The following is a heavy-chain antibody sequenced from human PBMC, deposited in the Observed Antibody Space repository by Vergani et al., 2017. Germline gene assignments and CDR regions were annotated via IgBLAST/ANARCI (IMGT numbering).Heavy chain of an antibody. CDR1: GFAFRTYG. D-gene: IGHD4-17*01. V-gene: IGHV3-33*06. J-gene: IGHJ4*02. CDR2: IGYDGSNT. Sequence: QVQLVESGGGVVQPGRSLRLSCVASGFAFRTYGMHWVRQAPGKGLEWVAIIGYDGSNTYYADSVKGRFTVSRDNSRNTLFLQMNSLRVEDTAVYYCAKDIGSGYGDHRVFAYWGQGTLVTVSS. CDR3: AKDIGSGYGDHRVFAY.